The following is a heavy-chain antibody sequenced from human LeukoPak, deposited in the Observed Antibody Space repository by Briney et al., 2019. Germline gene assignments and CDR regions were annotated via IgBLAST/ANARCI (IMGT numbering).Heavy chain of an antibody. CDR3: ARGRHYYYYYMDV. Sequence: SETLSLTCAVYGGSFSGYYWSWIRQPPGKGLEWIGEINHSGSTNYNPSLKSRVTISVDTSKNQFSLKLSSVTAADTAVYYCARGRHYYYYYMDVWGKGTTVTVSS. CDR2: INHSGST. CDR1: GGSFSGYY. J-gene: IGHJ6*03. V-gene: IGHV4-34*01. D-gene: IGHD5-12*01.